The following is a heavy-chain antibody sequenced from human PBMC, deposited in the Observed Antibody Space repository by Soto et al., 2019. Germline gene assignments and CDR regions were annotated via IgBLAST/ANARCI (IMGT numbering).Heavy chain of an antibody. V-gene: IGHV1-69*13. J-gene: IGHJ4*02. D-gene: IGHD3-3*01. Sequence: SVKVSCRASGGTFSSYAIALVRQAPGQGLEWMGGIIPIFGTANYAQKFQGRVTITADESTSTAYMELSSLRSEDTAVYYCARDFWSGHGDDWGQGTLVTVSS. CDR3: ARDFWSGHGDD. CDR1: GGTFSSYA. CDR2: IIPIFGTA.